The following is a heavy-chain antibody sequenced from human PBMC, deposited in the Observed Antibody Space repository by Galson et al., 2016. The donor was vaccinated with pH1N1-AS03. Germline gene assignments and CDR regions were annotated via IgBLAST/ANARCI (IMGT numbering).Heavy chain of an antibody. CDR2: IFPGDSDT. D-gene: IGHD3-22*01. J-gene: IGHJ3*01. V-gene: IGHV5-51*03. CDR1: GYGFNGYW. CDR3: ARPAHYDSSGRDALDV. Sequence: QSGAEVKKPGDSLKISCKSSGYGFNGYWTGWVRQMPGKALAWLGIIFPGDSDTTYSPSFQRQITISADKSTRTTYLQWRSLKASDTAIYYCARPAHYDSSGRDALDVWGQGTMLIVSS.